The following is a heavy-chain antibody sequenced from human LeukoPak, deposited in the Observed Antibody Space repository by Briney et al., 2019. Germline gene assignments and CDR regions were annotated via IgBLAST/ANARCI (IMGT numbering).Heavy chain of an antibody. CDR2: INTDTGNP. CDR1: GYSFTTYP. J-gene: IGHJ3*02. CDR3: ARFYSTGGGALDI. V-gene: IGHV7-4-1*02. Sequence: ASVKVSCKASGYSFTTYPMKWVRQAPGQGLEWMGWINTDTGNPTYAQGFTGRFVFSLDTSVSTAYLQISSLTAEDTAVYYCARFYSTGGGALDIWGQGTMVTVSS. D-gene: IGHD2-8*02.